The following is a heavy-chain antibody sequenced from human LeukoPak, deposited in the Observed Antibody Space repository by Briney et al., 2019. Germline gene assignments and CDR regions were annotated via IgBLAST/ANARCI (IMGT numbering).Heavy chain of an antibody. CDR2: IYSGGST. V-gene: IGHV3-53*01. Sequence: GGSLRLSCAASGFTVSSNYMSWVRQAPGKGLQWVSVIYSGGSTYYADSVKGLFTISRDNSKNTLYLQMNSLRAEDTAVYYCASGSGSYRTPYYYMVVWGTGTTVTVCS. J-gene: IGHJ6*03. CDR1: GFTVSSNY. D-gene: IGHD3-10*01. CDR3: ASGSGSYRTPYYYMVV.